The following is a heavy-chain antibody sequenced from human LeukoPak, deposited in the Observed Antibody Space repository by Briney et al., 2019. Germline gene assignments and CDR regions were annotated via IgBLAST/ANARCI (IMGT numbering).Heavy chain of an antibody. CDR1: GGYITNYY. CDR2: IYTSGTT. J-gene: IGHJ6*04. D-gene: IGHD6-6*01. CDR3: ARQGGYSSPFSV. V-gene: IGHV4-4*09. Sequence: SETLSLTCTVTGGYITNYYWSWVRQPPGKGLEWIGYIYTSGTTNYNPSLKSQVTISVDTSRNQLSLRLSSVTAADTAVYYCARQGGYSSPFSVWGKGTTVAVSS.